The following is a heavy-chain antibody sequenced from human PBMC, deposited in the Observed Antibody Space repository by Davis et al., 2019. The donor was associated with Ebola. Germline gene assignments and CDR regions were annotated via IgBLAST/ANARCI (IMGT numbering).Heavy chain of an antibody. CDR2: LGTSADT. Sequence: GESLKISCAASGFLFSSYVTSWVRQAPGKGLEWVSTLGTSADTYYADSVKGRFTISRDNSKNTLYLQMNSLRAEDTAVYYCVRVGRSWDFDLWGQGTLVTVSS. V-gene: IGHV3-23*01. CDR3: VRVGRSWDFDL. J-gene: IGHJ4*02. D-gene: IGHD6-13*01. CDR1: GFLFSSYV.